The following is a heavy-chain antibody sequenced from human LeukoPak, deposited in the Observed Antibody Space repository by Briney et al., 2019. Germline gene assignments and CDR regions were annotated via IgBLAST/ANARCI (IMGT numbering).Heavy chain of an antibody. V-gene: IGHV1-2*02. CDR2: INPDYGGT. CDR1: GYSFIAYY. D-gene: IGHD5-24*01. J-gene: IGHJ4*02. CDR3: ARVEMGSISDFDY. Sequence: ASVKVSCKSSGYSFIAYYVHWVRQAPGQGLEWMGWINPDYGGTSYAEKFQGRVTMTRDKSISTAYMELSRLRSDDTAVYYCARVEMGSISDFDYRGQGTLITVSS.